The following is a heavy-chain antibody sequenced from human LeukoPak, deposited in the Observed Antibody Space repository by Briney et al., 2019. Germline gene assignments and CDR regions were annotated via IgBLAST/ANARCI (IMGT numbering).Heavy chain of an antibody. D-gene: IGHD3-16*01. V-gene: IGHV3-23*01. CDR2: ISGSGGST. CDR1: GLTFSNYA. CDR3: AKVPNFDLFRGGVFFQH. J-gene: IGHJ1*01. Sequence: GGSLRLSCTASGLTFSNYAMTWVRQAPGKGLKWVSGISGSGGSTYYADSVKGRFTISRDNSKNTLYLRVNSLRAEDTAVYYCAKVPNFDLFRGGVFFQHWGQGTLVTVSS.